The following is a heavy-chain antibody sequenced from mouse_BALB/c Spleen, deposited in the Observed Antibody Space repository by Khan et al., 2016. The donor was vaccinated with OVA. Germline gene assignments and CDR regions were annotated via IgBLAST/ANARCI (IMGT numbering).Heavy chain of an antibody. CDR3: VREGAYYRSDGWFAY. CDR1: GYTFTTYT. CDR2: IIPSNDYT. V-gene: IGHV1-4*01. J-gene: IGHJ3*01. Sequence: VQLQQSGAELARPGASVKMSCKASGYTFTTYTIHWVKQRPGQGLEWIGYIIPSNDYTNYNQKFMDRATLTADKSSSTAYMQLSSLTSEDSAVYYCVREGAYYRSDGWFAYWGQGTLVTVSA. D-gene: IGHD2-14*01.